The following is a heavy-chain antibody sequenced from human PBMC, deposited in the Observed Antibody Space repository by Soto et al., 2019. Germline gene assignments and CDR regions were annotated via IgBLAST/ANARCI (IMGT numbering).Heavy chain of an antibody. Sequence: SETLSLTCAVYGGSFSGYYWSWIRQPPGKGLEWIGEINHSGSTNYNPSLKSRVTISVDTSKNQFSLKLSSVTAADTAVYYCARSKQQLVPMDVWGQGTTVTVSS. CDR2: INHSGST. D-gene: IGHD6-13*01. V-gene: IGHV4-34*01. CDR1: GGSFSGYY. J-gene: IGHJ6*02. CDR3: ARSKQQLVPMDV.